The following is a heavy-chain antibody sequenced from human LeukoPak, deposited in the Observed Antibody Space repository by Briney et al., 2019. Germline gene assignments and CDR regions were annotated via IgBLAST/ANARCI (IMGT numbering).Heavy chain of an antibody. J-gene: IGHJ4*02. D-gene: IGHD2-15*01. CDR3: ARLPHDYCSGGSCYPN. Sequence: KPSETLSLTCTVSGGSISSSSYYWGWIRQPPGKGLAWIGSIYYSGSTYYNPSLKSRVTISVDTSKNQFSLKLSSVTAADTAVYYCARLPHDYCSGGSCYPNWGQGTLVTVSS. CDR1: GGSISSSSYY. V-gene: IGHV4-39*01. CDR2: IYYSGST.